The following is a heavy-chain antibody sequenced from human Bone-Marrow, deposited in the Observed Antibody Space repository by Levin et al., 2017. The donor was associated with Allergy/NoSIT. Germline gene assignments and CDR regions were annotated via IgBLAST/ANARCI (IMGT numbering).Heavy chain of an antibody. CDR1: GDSVRSRPYY. J-gene: IGHJ3*02. Sequence: SQTLSLTCTVSGDSVRSRPYYWNWIRQPPGKGLEWIGFISGSGSTNYNPSLKSRVTISVDTSKNQFSLKLSSVTTADTAVYYCARDYDGSGRSWVAFDIWGQGTTVTVFS. V-gene: IGHV4-61*01. D-gene: IGHD3-10*01. CDR3: ARDYDGSGRSWVAFDI. CDR2: ISGSGST.